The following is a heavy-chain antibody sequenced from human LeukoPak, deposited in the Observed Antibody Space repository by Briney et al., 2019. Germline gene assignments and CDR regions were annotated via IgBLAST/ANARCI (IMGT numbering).Heavy chain of an antibody. J-gene: IGHJ4*02. Sequence: ASVKVSCKASGYTFTGYYMHWVRQAPGQGLEWVGWINPNSGGTNYAQKFQGRVTMTRDTSISTAYMELSRLRSDDTAVYYCARARRSAVVTAIPDYWGQGTLVTVSS. D-gene: IGHD2-21*02. CDR2: INPNSGGT. CDR3: ARARRSAVVTAIPDY. V-gene: IGHV1-2*02. CDR1: GYTFTGYY.